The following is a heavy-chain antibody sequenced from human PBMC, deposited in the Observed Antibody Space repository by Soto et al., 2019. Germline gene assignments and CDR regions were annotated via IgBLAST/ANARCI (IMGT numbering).Heavy chain of an antibody. V-gene: IGHV1-2*02. CDR1: GYTMTANF. CDR3: ATEDVQYFVSV. Sequence: QGQLVKSVAAVRKPGASVKISCKASGYTMTANFLHWVPQAPGRGLEWMGWSNPKNGGTDYAQKFQDRVSMTRDTSINTAYIQLNRLTSDDTAVYFCATEDVQYFVSVWGQGTLVSVSS. CDR2: SNPKNGGT. D-gene: IGHD3-10*02. J-gene: IGHJ1*01.